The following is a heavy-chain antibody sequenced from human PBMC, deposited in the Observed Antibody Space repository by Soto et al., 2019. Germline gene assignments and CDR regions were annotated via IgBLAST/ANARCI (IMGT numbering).Heavy chain of an antibody. J-gene: IGHJ3*01. V-gene: IGHV3-30*03. CDR1: GFTFSSFA. CDR2: ISFNGLSQ. Sequence: QELLVESGGGVVQPGRSLRLSCAASGFTFSSFAMHWVRQAPGKGLEWVSVISFNGLSQFYPDSIRGRFTISRDNSKNTLYLQLASLRPDDTAVYYCARGGRGLRGAFDVWGQGTEVSFS. D-gene: IGHD3-16*01. CDR3: ARGGRGLRGAFDV.